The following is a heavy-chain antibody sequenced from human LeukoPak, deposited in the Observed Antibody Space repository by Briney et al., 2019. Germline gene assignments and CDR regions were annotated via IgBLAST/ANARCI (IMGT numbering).Heavy chain of an antibody. D-gene: IGHD1-26*01. CDR3: ASPLGSDGLPDY. J-gene: IGHJ4*02. Sequence: ASVTVSFKASGGTFSSYAISWVRQAPGQGLEWMGRIIPILGIANYAQKFQGRVTITADKSTSTAYMELSSLRSEDTAVYYCASPLGSDGLPDYWGQGTLVTVSS. V-gene: IGHV1-69*04. CDR1: GGTFSSYA. CDR2: IIPILGIA.